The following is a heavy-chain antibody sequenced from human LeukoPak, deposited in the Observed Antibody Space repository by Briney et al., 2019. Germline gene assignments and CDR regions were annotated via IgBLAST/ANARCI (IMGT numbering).Heavy chain of an antibody. Sequence: PGGSLRLSCAASGFTFSNYGMHWVRQAPGKGLEWVAAISCGGSDKKYADSVKGRLTISRDNSKNALYLQMNSLRVEDTAVYYCAKDRGAGAVRDFYDSSGFCVQWGQGTLVTVSS. V-gene: IGHV3-30*18. CDR3: AKDRGAGAVRDFYDSSGFCVQ. D-gene: IGHD3-22*01. CDR2: ISCGGSDK. CDR1: GFTFSNYG. J-gene: IGHJ4*02.